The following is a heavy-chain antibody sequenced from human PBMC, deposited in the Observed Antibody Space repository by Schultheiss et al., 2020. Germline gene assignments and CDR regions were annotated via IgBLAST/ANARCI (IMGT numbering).Heavy chain of an antibody. V-gene: IGHV3-53*01. D-gene: IGHD1-26*01. Sequence: GGSLRLSCAASGFTVSSNYMSWVRQAPGKGLEWVSVIYSGGSTYYADSVKGRFPISRDNSKNTLYLQMNSLRAEDTAVYYCAKDRKDPVGATTARHWGQGTLVTVSS. CDR3: AKDRKDPVGATTARH. CDR2: IYSGGST. J-gene: IGHJ4*02. CDR1: GFTVSSNY.